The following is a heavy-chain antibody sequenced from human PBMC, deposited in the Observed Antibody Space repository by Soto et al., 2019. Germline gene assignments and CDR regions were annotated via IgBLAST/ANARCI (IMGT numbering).Heavy chain of an antibody. D-gene: IGHD2-15*01. CDR2: INHSGST. CDR1: GGSFSGYY. J-gene: IGHJ4*02. Sequence: SETLSLTCAVYGGSFSGYYWSWIRQPPGKGLEWIGEINHSGSTNYNPSLKSRVTISVDTSKNQFSLKLSSVTAADTAVYYCARKSANVLNCSGGSCYYSPGPYFDYWGQGTLVTVSS. CDR3: ARKSANVLNCSGGSCYYSPGPYFDY. V-gene: IGHV4-34*01.